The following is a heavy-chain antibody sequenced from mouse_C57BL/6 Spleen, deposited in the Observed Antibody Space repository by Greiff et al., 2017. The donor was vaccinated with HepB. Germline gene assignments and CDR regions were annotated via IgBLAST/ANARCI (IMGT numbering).Heavy chain of an antibody. CDR2: ISGGGGNT. J-gene: IGHJ2*01. V-gene: IGHV5-9*01. D-gene: IGHD1-1*01. CDR3: ARHATTVVADY. CDR1: GFTFSSYT. Sequence: EVKLMESGGGLVKPGGSLKLSCAASGFTFSSYTMSWVRQTPEKRLEWVATISGGGGNTYYPDSVKGRFTISRDNAKNTLYLQMSSLRSEDTALYYCARHATTVVADYWGQGTTLTVSS.